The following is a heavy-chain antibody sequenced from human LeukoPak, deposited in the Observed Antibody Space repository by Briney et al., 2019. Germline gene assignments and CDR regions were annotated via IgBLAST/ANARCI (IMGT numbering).Heavy chain of an antibody. CDR2: IIPIFGRA. CDR1: GGTFSSYA. CDR3: ARSDVYGSRSYVFDY. J-gene: IGHJ4*02. Sequence: SVKVSCKASGGTFSSYAISWVRQAPGQGLEWMGGIIPIFGRANYEQRFQGRVTITADESTTTAYMELSSLRLEDTAVYYCARSDVYGSRSYVFDYWGQGTLVTVSS. D-gene: IGHD3-10*01. V-gene: IGHV1-69*13.